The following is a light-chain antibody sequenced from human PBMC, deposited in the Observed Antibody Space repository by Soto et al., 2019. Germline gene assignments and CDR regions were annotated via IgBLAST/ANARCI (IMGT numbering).Light chain of an antibody. V-gene: IGLV2-11*01. Sequence: QSALTQPRSVSGSPGQSVTISCTGTISYVGGYNYVSCYQQHPGKAPKLMIYDVSKRPSGVPDRFSGSNSGNTASLTISGLKAEDEADYYCCSYAGSYTFGVFGTGTKVPVL. CDR3: CSYAGSYTFGV. CDR1: ISYVGGYNY. CDR2: DVS. J-gene: IGLJ1*01.